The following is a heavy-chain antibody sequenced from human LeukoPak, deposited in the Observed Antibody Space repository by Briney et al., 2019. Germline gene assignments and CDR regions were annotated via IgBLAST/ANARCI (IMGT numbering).Heavy chain of an antibody. CDR3: AREGSGYYGMDV. Sequence: GGSLRLSCAAASGLSFNDDYMSWIRQAPGKGLEWISYISVTGSHTNYADSVKGRFTISRDNAKNSLYLQMNSLRAEDTALYSCAREGSGYYGMDVWGQGTTVSVSS. CDR2: ISVTGSHT. CDR1: GLSFNDDY. J-gene: IGHJ6*02. V-gene: IGHV3-11*06.